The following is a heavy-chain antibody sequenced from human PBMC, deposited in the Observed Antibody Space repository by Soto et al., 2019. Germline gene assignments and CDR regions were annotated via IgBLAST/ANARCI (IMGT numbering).Heavy chain of an antibody. CDR2: IYSTGST. J-gene: IGHJ6*02. V-gene: IGHV4-4*07. Sequence: SETLSLTCTFSCGSIISHYWTWIRQPAGKGLEWIGRIYSTGSTNYNPSLESRVTMSVDTSKNQFSLTLSSVTAADTAVYYCAREKDYYFSALDVWGQGTTVTVSS. D-gene: IGHD1-26*01. CDR3: AREKDYYFSALDV. CDR1: CGSIISHY.